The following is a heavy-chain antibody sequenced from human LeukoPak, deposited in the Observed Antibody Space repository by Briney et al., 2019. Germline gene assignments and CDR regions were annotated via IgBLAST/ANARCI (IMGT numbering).Heavy chain of an antibody. Sequence: SETLSLTCTVSGGSISSSSYYWGWIRQPPGKGMEWIGSIYYSGSTYYNPSLKSRVTISVDTSKNQFSLKLSSVTAADTAVYYCARQDYYDSSGYQIHNWFDPWGQGTLVTVSS. CDR1: GGSISSSSYY. D-gene: IGHD3-22*01. CDR3: ARQDYYDSSGYQIHNWFDP. J-gene: IGHJ5*02. CDR2: IYYSGST. V-gene: IGHV4-39*01.